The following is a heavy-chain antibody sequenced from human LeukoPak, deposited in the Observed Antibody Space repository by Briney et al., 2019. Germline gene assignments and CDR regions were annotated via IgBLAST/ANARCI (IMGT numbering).Heavy chain of an antibody. Sequence: KSGGSLRLSCAASGFTFSGYWMHWVRQAPGKGLVWIGEINHSGSTNYNPSLKSRVTISVDTSKNQFSLKLSSVTAADTAVYYCARSCIAVAGDFDYWGQGTLVTVSS. V-gene: IGHV4-34*01. CDR3: ARSCIAVAGDFDY. CDR1: GFTFSGYW. D-gene: IGHD6-19*01. J-gene: IGHJ4*02. CDR2: INHSGST.